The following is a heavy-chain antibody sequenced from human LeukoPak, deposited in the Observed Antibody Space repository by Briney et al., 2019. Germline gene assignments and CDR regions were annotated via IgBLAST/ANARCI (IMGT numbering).Heavy chain of an antibody. V-gene: IGHV3-7*04. J-gene: IGHJ4*02. CDR2: IKQDGSET. D-gene: IGHD3-16*01. Sequence: PGGSLRLSCAASGFTSSTYWMSWVRQAPGKGLEWVASIKQDGSETYYVDSVKGRFTLSRDNAKNSLYLQMNSLRADDTAVYYRVGGYDPHYWGQGTLVTVSS. CDR1: GFTSSTYW. CDR3: VGGYDPHY.